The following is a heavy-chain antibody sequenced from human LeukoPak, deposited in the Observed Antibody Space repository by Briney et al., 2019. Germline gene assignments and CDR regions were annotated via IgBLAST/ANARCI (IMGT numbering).Heavy chain of an antibody. CDR3: ARDLVSPSTYYYDSSGHDWFDP. CDR1: GYTFTSYY. J-gene: IGHJ5*02. CDR2: INPSGGST. V-gene: IGHV1-46*01. D-gene: IGHD3-22*01. Sequence: GASVKVSCKASGYTFTSYYMHWVRQAPGQGLEWMGIINPSGGSTSYAQKFQGRVTMTRDMSTSTVYMELSSLRSDDTAVYYCARDLVSPSTYYYDSSGHDWFDPWGQGTLVTVSS.